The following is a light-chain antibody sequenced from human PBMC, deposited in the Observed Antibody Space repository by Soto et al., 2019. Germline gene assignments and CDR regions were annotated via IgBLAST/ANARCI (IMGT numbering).Light chain of an antibody. CDR1: SGHSNYA. V-gene: IGLV4-69*01. J-gene: IGLJ3*02. CDR2: LSSDGSH. Sequence: QLVLTQSPSASASLGASVKLTCTLSSGHSNYAIAWHQQRPEKGPRYLMKLSSDGSHTKGDGIPDRFSGSSSGAERYLTISSLQSEDEADYYCQTWGAGIRVFGGGTKLTVL. CDR3: QTWGAGIRV.